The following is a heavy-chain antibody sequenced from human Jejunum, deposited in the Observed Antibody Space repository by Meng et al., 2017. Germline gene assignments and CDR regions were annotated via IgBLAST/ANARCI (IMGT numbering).Heavy chain of an antibody. CDR3: TTGYWSGGKYHGDDAFHI. CDR1: GLTFSNAW. J-gene: IGHJ3*02. CDR2: IKSKTTGGTA. Sequence: GESLKISCAASGLTFSNAWMIWVRQAPGKGLEWLGRIKSKTTGGTADYAAPVRGRFTISRDDSKNMMSLQINGLKTEDTAVYYCTTGYWSGGKYHGDDAFHIWGQGTLVTVSS. V-gene: IGHV3-15*01. D-gene: IGHD2-15*01.